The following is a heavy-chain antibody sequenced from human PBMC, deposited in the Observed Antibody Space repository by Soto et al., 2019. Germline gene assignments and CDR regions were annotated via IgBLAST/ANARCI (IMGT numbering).Heavy chain of an antibody. V-gene: IGHV4-30-4*01. D-gene: IGHD6-6*01. CDR1: GGSISSGDYY. J-gene: IGHJ4*02. Sequence: QVQLQESGPGLVKPSQTLSLTCTVSGGSISSGDYYWSWIRQPPGKGLEWIGYIYYSGSTYYNPSHQSRVTLSVDTSKNQFSRKLSAVTAADTAVYYCARDLIDSSSAPPVWGQGTLVTVSS. CDR2: IYYSGST. CDR3: ARDLIDSSSAPPV.